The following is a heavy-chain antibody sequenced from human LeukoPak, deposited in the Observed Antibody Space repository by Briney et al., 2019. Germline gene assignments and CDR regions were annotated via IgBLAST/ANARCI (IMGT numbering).Heavy chain of an antibody. CDR2: INPNSGGT. CDR1: GYTFTGYY. CDR3: ARGGAVAASLILD. V-gene: IGHV1-2*02. J-gene: IGHJ4*02. D-gene: IGHD6-19*01. Sequence: ASVKVSCKASGYTFTGYYMHWVRQAPGQGLEWMGWINPNSGGTNYAQKLQGRVTMTTDTSTSTAYMELRSLRSDDTAVYYCARGGAVAASLILDWGQGTLVTVSS.